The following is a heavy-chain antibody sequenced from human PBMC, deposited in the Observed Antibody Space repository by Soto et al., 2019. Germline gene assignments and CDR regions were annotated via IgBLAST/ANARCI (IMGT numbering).Heavy chain of an antibody. Sequence: PGGSLRLSCAASGFTFSDYYRSWIRQAPGKGLECVSYISSSSSYTNYADSVKGRFTISRDNAKNSLYLQMNSRRAEDTAVYYCARDYGYSYGYYYGMDVWGQGTTVT. CDR2: ISSSSSYT. J-gene: IGHJ6*02. V-gene: IGHV3-11*06. CDR3: ARDYGYSYGYYYGMDV. D-gene: IGHD5-18*01. CDR1: GFTFSDYY.